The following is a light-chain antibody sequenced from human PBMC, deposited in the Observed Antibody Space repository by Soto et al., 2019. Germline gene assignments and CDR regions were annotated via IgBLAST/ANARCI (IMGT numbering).Light chain of an antibody. V-gene: IGKV3-15*01. CDR1: QSISSN. CDR2: GAS. Sequence: EIVMTQSPATLSVSPGERATLSCRASQSISSNLAWYQQKPGQAPRLLIYGASTRATGIPATFSGSGSGTEFTLTISSLQSEDFAVYYCQQYNNWPPWTFGQGTKVVIK. CDR3: QQYNNWPPWT. J-gene: IGKJ1*01.